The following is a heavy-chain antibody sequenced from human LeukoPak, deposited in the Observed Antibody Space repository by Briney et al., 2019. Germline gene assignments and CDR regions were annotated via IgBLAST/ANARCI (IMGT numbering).Heavy chain of an antibody. CDR3: ARATSDYGGNSGFYYYMDV. Sequence: SETLSLTCTVSGGSISSGGYYWSWIRQPPGKGLEWIGYIYHSGSTYYNPSLKSRVTISVDRSENQFSLKLSSVSAADTAVYYCARATSDYGGNSGFYYYMDVWGKGTTVTVSS. CDR1: GGSISSGGYY. CDR2: IYHSGST. V-gene: IGHV4-30-2*01. J-gene: IGHJ6*03. D-gene: IGHD4-23*01.